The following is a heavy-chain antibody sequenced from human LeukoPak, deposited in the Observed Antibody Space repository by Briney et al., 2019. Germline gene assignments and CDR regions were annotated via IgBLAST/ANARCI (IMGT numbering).Heavy chain of an antibody. CDR1: GGSISSSRVH. V-gene: IGHV4-39*01. J-gene: IGHJ5*02. CDR3: ASLGKYYDLLSGYYKEGNWFDP. CDR2: IYYSGST. Sequence: SETLSLTCAVSGGSISSSRVHWGWIRQPPGKGLEWIGNIYYSGSTYYNPSLKSRVTISIDTSKNQFSLRLTSVTAADTAVYYCASLGKYYDLLSGYYKEGNWFDPWGQGTLVIVSS. D-gene: IGHD3-9*01.